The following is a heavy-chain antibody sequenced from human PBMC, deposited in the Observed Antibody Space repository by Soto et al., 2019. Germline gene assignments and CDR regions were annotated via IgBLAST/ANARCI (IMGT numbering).Heavy chain of an antibody. CDR1: GGSISSSNW. Sequence: QVQLQESGPGLVKPSGTLSLTCAVSGGSISSSNWWSWVRRPPRKGLEWFGEIYHSGRTNSNPSLQGRVTVSVDKTRKQFSLKLSSVTAANTTVYYRARNSHQYYFDYWGPGTLVTVSS. CDR2: IYHSGRT. J-gene: IGHJ4*02. CDR3: ARNSHQYYFDY. D-gene: IGHD2-2*01. V-gene: IGHV4-4*02.